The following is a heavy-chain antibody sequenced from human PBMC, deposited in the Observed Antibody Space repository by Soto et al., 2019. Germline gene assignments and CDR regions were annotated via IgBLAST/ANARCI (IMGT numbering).Heavy chain of an antibody. CDR1: GGSFSGYY. V-gene: IGHV4-34*01. CDR2: INHSGST. D-gene: IGHD6-13*01. CDR3: ASYSSSWSLDY. J-gene: IGHJ4*02. Sequence: QVQLQQWGAGLLKPSETLSLTCAVYGGSFSGYYWGWIRQPPGKGLEWIGEINHSGSTNYNPSLKSRVTISVDTSKNQFSLKLSSVTAADTAVYYCASYSSSWSLDYWGQGTLVTVSS.